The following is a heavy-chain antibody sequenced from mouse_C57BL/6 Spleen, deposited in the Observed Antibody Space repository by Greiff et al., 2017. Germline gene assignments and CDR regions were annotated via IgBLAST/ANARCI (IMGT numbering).Heavy chain of an antibody. CDR3: TRSFTTVVATGAVGFAY. Sequence: VKVVESGAELVRPGASVTLSCKASGYTFTDYEMHWVKQTPVHGLEWIGAIDPETGGTAYNQKFKGKAILTADKSSSTAYMELRSLTSEDSAVYYCTRSFTTVVATGAVGFAYWGQGTLVTVSA. CDR2: IDPETGGT. CDR1: GYTFTDYE. J-gene: IGHJ3*01. D-gene: IGHD1-1*01. V-gene: IGHV1-15*01.